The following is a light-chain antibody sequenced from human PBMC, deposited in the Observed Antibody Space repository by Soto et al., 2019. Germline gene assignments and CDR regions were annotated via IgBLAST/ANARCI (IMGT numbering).Light chain of an antibody. CDR3: HQRSTWPFT. V-gene: IGKV3-11*01. CDR1: QSISSY. Sequence: EIVLTQSPATLSLSPGERATLSCRASQSISSYLAWYQQKPDQAPRLLIYDASNRATGIPARFSGSGSRTDFTVTISSLEPEDFAVYYCHQRSTWPFTFGPGTKVDIK. J-gene: IGKJ3*01. CDR2: DAS.